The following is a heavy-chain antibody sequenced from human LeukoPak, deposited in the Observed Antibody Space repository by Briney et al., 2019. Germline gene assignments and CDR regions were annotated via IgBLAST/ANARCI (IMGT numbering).Heavy chain of an antibody. D-gene: IGHD3-10*01. Sequence: PSETLSLTCTVSGGSISSRSYSWSWIRQPPGKGLEWIGYVYDSGSAYYNPSLNSRFTISVDTSKNQFSLKVSSVTAADTAVYYCARVRGAQTFDYWGQGTLVTVSS. V-gene: IGHV4-30-4*07. CDR2: VYDSGSA. CDR1: GGSISSRSYS. CDR3: ARVRGAQTFDY. J-gene: IGHJ4*02.